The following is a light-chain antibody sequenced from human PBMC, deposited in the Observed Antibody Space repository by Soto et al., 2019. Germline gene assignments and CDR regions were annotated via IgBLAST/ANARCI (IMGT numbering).Light chain of an antibody. J-gene: IGLJ2*01. CDR2: EVS. Sequence: QSALTQPASVSGSPGQSIAISCTGTSSDVGSHDFVSWDQQHPGKVPQLIISEVSKRPSGVSNRFSGSKSGNTASLTISGLQAEDEADYYCYSYVGSISFGGGAKLTVL. V-gene: IGLV2-23*02. CDR3: YSYVGSIS. CDR1: SSDVGSHDF.